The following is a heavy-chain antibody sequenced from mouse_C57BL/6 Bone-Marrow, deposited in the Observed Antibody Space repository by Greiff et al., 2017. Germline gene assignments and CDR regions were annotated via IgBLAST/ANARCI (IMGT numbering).Heavy chain of an antibody. D-gene: IGHD2-2*01. Sequence: VQLQQSVPELVKPGASVKMSCKASGYTFTDYIMHWVKQSHGKSLEWIGYINPNNGGTSYNQKFKGKATLAVNKSSSTAYMELRSLTSEDSAVYYCAKDLLWLRRYYYAMDYCGQGTSVTVSS. J-gene: IGHJ4*01. CDR1: GYTFTDYI. CDR2: INPNNGGT. V-gene: IGHV1-22*01. CDR3: AKDLLWLRRYYYAMDY.